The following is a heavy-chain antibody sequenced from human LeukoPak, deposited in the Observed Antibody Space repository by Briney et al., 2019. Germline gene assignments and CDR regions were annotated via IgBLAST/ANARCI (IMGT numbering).Heavy chain of an antibody. V-gene: IGHV3-15*01. CDR2: IKSKSAGGTT. D-gene: IGHD4-17*01. CDR1: GFTFNNAW. J-gene: IGHJ4*02. CDR3: TTDLGDYGDYIRA. Sequence: GGSLRLSCAASGFTFNNAWMSWIRQVPGKGLEWVGRIKSKSAGGTTDYPALVKGRFIISRDDSKNMLYLQMNSLKIEDTAVYYCTTDLGDYGDYIRAWGQGTLVTVSS.